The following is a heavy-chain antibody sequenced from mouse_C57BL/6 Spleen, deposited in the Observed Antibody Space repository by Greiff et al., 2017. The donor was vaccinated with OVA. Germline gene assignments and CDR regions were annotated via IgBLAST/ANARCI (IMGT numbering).Heavy chain of an antibody. Sequence: VQLQQSDAELVKPGASVKISCKASGYTFTDHTIHWMKQRPEQGLEWIGYIYPRDGSTKYNEKFKGKATLTADKSSSTAYMQLNSLTSEDSAVYFCARVPDYCGSSYWDFDVWGTGTTVTVSS. V-gene: IGHV1-78*01. D-gene: IGHD1-1*01. J-gene: IGHJ1*03. CDR1: GYTFTDHT. CDR2: IYPRDGST. CDR3: ARVPDYCGSSYWDFDV.